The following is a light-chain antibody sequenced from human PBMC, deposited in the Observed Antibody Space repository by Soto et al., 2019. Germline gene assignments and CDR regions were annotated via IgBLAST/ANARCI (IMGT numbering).Light chain of an antibody. CDR3: QQHGSSSWT. Sequence: EIVLTQSPGTLSLSPGESATLSCRASQSVSSIYLAWYQHKPGQAPRLLIYGASSRATGIPDRFSGSGSGTDFTLTISRLEPEDFVVYYCQQHGSSSWTFGRGTTVEIK. V-gene: IGKV3-20*01. CDR1: QSVSSIY. CDR2: GAS. J-gene: IGKJ1*01.